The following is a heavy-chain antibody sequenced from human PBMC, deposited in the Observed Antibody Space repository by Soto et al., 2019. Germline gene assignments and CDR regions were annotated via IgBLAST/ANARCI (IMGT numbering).Heavy chain of an antibody. D-gene: IGHD3-16*01. V-gene: IGHV3-33*01. Sequence: GGSLRLSCVASGFAFSSFGMHWVRQAPGKGLEWVAIIWYDGSDKYYGDSVKGRFTISRDNSKNTLFLQMNSLRAEDTAVYHCAFGNLSYYFDYWGQGTRSPSPQ. CDR1: GFAFSSFG. J-gene: IGHJ4*02. CDR3: AFGNLSYYFDY. CDR2: IWYDGSDK.